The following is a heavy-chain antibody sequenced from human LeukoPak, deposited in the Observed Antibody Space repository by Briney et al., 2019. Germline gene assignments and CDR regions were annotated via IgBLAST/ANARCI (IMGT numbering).Heavy chain of an antibody. CDR2: IDSGSTST. Sequence: GGSLRLYCAASGFIFTDYYTSLVRQAPGEGLEGPSFIDSGSTSTKYAGCVKGRFSISRENAKNTLYLHMNSLRAEDTAVYYCARGRLSSGWYDDWGQGTLVTVSS. V-gene: IGHV3-11*06. CDR1: GFIFTDYY. CDR3: ARGRLSSGWYDD. J-gene: IGHJ4*02. D-gene: IGHD6-19*01.